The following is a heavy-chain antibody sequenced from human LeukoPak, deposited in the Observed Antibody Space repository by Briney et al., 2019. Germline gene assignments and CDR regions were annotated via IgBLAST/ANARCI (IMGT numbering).Heavy chain of an antibody. V-gene: IGHV3-13*01. Sequence: PGGSLRLSCAASGFTFSSFDMHWVRQAPGKGLEWVSAIGTAGDTYYPGSVKGRFTISRENAENSLHLQMNSPRAGDTALYYCARGLASGGYSYGVDYWGQGTLVTVSS. CDR1: GFTFSSFD. J-gene: IGHJ4*02. CDR2: IGTAGDT. CDR3: ARGLASGGYSYGVDY. D-gene: IGHD5-18*01.